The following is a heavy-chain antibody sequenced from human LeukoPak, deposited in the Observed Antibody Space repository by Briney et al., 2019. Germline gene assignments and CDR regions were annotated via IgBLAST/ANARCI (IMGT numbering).Heavy chain of an antibody. D-gene: IGHD1-1*01. V-gene: IGHV3-30*02. Sequence: PGGSLRLSCAASGFTFSSYGMHWVRQAPGKGLEWVAFIRYDGSNKYYADSVKGRFTISRDNSKNTLYLQMNSLRAEDTAVYYCANWVADWNDDKEYWGQGTLVTVSS. J-gene: IGHJ4*02. CDR3: ANWVADWNDDKEY. CDR2: IRYDGSNK. CDR1: GFTFSSYG.